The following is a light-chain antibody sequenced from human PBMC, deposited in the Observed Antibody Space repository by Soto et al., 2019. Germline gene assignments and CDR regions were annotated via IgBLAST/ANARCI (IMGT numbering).Light chain of an antibody. CDR3: QNYHSAPYT. CDR1: QGISND. V-gene: IGKV1-27*01. CDR2: AAS. J-gene: IGKJ2*01. Sequence: DIQMTQSPPSLSASVGDRVTITCRASQGISNDLAWYQQKPGKVPKLLIYAASTLQSGVPSRFDGSGSGTDFTLTISSLQPEDVATFYCQNYHSAPYTFVQGTKLEIK.